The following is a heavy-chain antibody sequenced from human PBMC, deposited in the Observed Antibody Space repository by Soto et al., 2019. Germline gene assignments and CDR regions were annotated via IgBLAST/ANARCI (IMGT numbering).Heavy chain of an antibody. Sequence: SETLSLTCTVSGGSISSSSYYWGWIRQPPGEGLEWIGSIYYSGSTYYNPSLKSRVAISVDTSKNQFSLKLSSVTAADTAVYYCASHSMVRGAFNWFDPWGQGTLVTVSS. V-gene: IGHV4-39*01. CDR1: GGSISSSSYY. CDR2: IYYSGST. CDR3: ASHSMVRGAFNWFDP. D-gene: IGHD3-10*01. J-gene: IGHJ5*02.